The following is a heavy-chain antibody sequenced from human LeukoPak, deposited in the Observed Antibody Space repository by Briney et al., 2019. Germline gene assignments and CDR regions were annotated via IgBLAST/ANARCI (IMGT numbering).Heavy chain of an antibody. V-gene: IGHV6-1*01. D-gene: IGHD6-19*01. CDR3: ARDVATTGWYTFDY. J-gene: IGHJ4*02. CDR1: GDSVSSINGA. CDR2: TYYRSKWYS. Sequence: SQTLSLTCAISGDSVSSINGAWNWVRQSPSRGLEWLGRTYYRSKWYSDYAVPIQGRITINPDTSKNQFTLHLFSVTPDDTAVYYCARDVATTGWYTFDYWGQGTRVTVSS.